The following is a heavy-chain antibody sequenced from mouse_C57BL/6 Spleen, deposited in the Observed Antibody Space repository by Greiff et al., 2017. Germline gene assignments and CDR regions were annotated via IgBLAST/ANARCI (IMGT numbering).Heavy chain of an antibody. V-gene: IGHV1-50*01. J-gene: IGHJ2*01. Sequence: QVQLQKPGAELVKPGASVKLSCKASGYTFTSYWMQWVKQRPGQGLEWIGEIGPSDSYTNYNQKFKGKATLTVETSSSTAYMQLSSLTSEDSAVYYCARRGTGGYFDYWGQGTTLTVSS. CDR3: ARRGTGGYFDY. D-gene: IGHD3-3*01. CDR1: GYTFTSYW. CDR2: IGPSDSYT.